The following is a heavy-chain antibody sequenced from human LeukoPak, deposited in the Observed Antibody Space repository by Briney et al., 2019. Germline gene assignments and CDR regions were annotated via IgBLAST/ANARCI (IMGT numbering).Heavy chain of an antibody. V-gene: IGHV1-2*02. CDR3: ARAGYYGGNSELNFDY. CDR1: GYTFTCYY. CDR2: INPNSGGT. Sequence: ASVKVSCKASGYTFTCYYMHWVRQAPRQGLEWMGWINPNSGGTNYAQKFQGRVTMTRDTSISTAYMELSRLRSDDTAVYYCARAGYYGGNSELNFDYWGQGTLVTVSS. D-gene: IGHD4-23*01. J-gene: IGHJ4*02.